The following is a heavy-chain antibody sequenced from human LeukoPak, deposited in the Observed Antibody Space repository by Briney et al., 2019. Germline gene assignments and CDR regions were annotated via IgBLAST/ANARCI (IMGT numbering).Heavy chain of an antibody. D-gene: IGHD3-22*01. J-gene: IGHJ4*02. CDR2: ISYDGSNK. CDR1: GFTFSSNG. Sequence: GGSLRLSCAASGFTFSSNGMHWVRQAPGKGLEWVAVISYDGSNKYYADSVKGRFTISRDNSKNTLYLQMNSLRAEDTAVYYCAKEGVGPYYDSSGYPRYYFDYWGQGTLVTVSS. V-gene: IGHV3-30*18. CDR3: AKEGVGPYYDSSGYPRYYFDY.